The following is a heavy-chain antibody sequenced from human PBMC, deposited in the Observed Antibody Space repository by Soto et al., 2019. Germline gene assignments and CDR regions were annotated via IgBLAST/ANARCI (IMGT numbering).Heavy chain of an antibody. CDR2: INAGNGNT. V-gene: IGHV1-3*01. CDR3: ARFDFWSGSLDY. Sequence: GASVKVSCKASGYTFTSYAMHWVRQAPGQRLEWMGWINAGNGNTKYSQKFQGRVTITRDTSASTAYMELSSLRSEDTAVYYCARFDFWSGSLDYWGQGXLVTVYS. CDR1: GYTFTSYA. J-gene: IGHJ4*02. D-gene: IGHD3-3*01.